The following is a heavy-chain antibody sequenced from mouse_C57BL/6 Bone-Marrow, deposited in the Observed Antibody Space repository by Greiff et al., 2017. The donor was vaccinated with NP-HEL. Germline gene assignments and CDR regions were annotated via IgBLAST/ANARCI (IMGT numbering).Heavy chain of an antibody. V-gene: IGHV1-55*01. CDR2: IYPGSGST. J-gene: IGHJ1*03. CDR1: GYTFTSYW. CDR3: ARGSDWSLWYFDV. D-gene: IGHD4-1*01. Sequence: QVQLQQPGAELVKPGASVKMSCKASGYTFTSYWITWVKQRPGQGLEWIGDIYPGSGSTNYNEKFKGKATLTVDKSSSTASMQLSSLKSEDSAGYFCARGSDWSLWYFDVWGTGTTVTVSS.